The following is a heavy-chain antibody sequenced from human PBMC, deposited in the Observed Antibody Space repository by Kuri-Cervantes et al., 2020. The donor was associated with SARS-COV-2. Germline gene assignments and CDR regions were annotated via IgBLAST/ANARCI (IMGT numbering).Heavy chain of an antibody. V-gene: IGHV3-21*04. CDR1: GFTFSSYT. CDR2: ITSSGSYI. D-gene: IGHD5-24*01. Sequence: GESLKISCAASGFTFSSYTLNWVRQAPGKGLEWLSSITSSGSYIHYADSVKGRFTISRDNAKNSLFLQMNSLRAEDSALYFCAKDAGDGYSFGDYFHGMDVWGQGTTVTVSS. J-gene: IGHJ6*02. CDR3: AKDAGDGYSFGDYFHGMDV.